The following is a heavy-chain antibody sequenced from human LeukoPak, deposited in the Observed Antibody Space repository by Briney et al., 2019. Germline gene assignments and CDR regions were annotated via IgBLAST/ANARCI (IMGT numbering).Heavy chain of an antibody. CDR1: GGSISSYY. CDR3: ARDKREYYYDSSGYKY. Sequence: PSETLSLTCTVSGGSISSYYWSWIRQPPGKGLEWIGYIYYSGSTNYNPSLKSRVTISVDTSKNQFSLKLSSVTAADTAVYYCARDKREYYYDSSGYKYWGQGTLVTVSS. V-gene: IGHV4-59*12. CDR2: IYYSGST. D-gene: IGHD3-22*01. J-gene: IGHJ4*02.